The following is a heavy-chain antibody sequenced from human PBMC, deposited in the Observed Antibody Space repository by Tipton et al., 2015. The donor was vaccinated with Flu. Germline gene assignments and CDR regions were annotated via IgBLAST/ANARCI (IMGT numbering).Heavy chain of an antibody. CDR3: AREPAPIGSPKSDAFDV. CDR2: ISYNGKNI. D-gene: IGHD3-10*01. Sequence: SLKLSCAASGFTFSTYAMHWVRQAPGKGLEWVSFISYNGKNIYYADSVKGRFTISRDDSKNTLALQMNSLRTEDTAIYYCAREPAPIGSPKSDAFDVWGQGTKVTVSS. J-gene: IGHJ3*01. V-gene: IGHV3-30*04. CDR1: GFTFSTYA.